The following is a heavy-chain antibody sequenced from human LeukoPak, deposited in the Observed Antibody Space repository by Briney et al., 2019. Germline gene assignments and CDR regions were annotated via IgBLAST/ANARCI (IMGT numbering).Heavy chain of an antibody. D-gene: IGHD1-1*01. CDR3: AKDLRPDGINDFDH. J-gene: IGHJ4*02. Sequence: GGSLRLSCAASGFTLSSYWMHWVRHAPGKGLVWVSRINSDGSSTSYADSVKGRFTISRDNAKNTLYLQMNSLRAEDTAVYYCAKDLRPDGINDFDHWGQGTLVTVSS. CDR1: GFTLSSYW. V-gene: IGHV3-74*01. CDR2: INSDGSST.